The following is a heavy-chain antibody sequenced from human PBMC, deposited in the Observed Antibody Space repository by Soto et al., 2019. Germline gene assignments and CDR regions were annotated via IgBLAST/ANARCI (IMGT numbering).Heavy chain of an antibody. CDR2: IYYSGST. CDR3: ARRAPVLAMVTFSEGYYFDY. J-gene: IGHJ4*02. D-gene: IGHD5-18*01. V-gene: IGHV4-31*03. CDR1: GGSISSGGYY. Sequence: SETLSLTCTVSGGSISSGGYYWSWIRQHPGKGLEWIGYIYYSGSTYYNPSLKSRVTTSVDTSKNQFSLKLSSVTAADTAVYYCARRAPVLAMVTFSEGYYFDYWGQGTLVTVSS.